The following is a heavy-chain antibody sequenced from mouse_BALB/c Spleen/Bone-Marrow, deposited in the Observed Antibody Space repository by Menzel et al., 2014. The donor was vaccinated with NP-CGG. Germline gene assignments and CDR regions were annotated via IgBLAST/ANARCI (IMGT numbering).Heavy chain of an antibody. Sequence: QVQLKQSGPGQVAPSQSLSITCTVSGFSLSRYNVHWVRQPPGKGLEWLGVIWGGGNTDYNSGLKSRLNISKDNSKSQVFLKLNSLQTDDTAMYYCARFITTGTMDYWGQGTSVAVSS. J-gene: IGHJ4*01. CDR2: IWGGGNT. V-gene: IGHV2-6-4*01. D-gene: IGHD1-1*01. CDR3: ARFITTGTMDY. CDR1: GFSLSRYN.